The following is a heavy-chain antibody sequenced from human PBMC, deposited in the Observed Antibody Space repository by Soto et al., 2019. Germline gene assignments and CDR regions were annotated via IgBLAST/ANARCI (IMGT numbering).Heavy chain of an antibody. Sequence: QVQLVESGGGLVKPGGSLRLSCAASGFTFSDYYMSWIRQAPGKGLEWVAYISSSGSTIYYADSVKGRFTISRDNAKNSLYLQMNSLRAEATSVYYCARGSICGVVIAPNWFDPWGQGPLVTVSS. V-gene: IGHV3-11*01. D-gene: IGHD3-3*01. J-gene: IGHJ5*02. CDR3: ARGSICGVVIAPNWFDP. CDR2: ISSSGSTI. CDR1: GFTFSDYY.